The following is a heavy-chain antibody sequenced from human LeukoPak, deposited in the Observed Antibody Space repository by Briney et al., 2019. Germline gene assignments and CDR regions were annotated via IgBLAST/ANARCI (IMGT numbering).Heavy chain of an antibody. D-gene: IGHD4-11*01. V-gene: IGHV1-2*02. CDR1: GYTFSGYY. Sequence: ASVKVSCMASGYTFSGYYMHWVRQAPGQGLEWMGWINPNSGGTNYALKFQGRVTLTGDTSISTAYMDLSRLRSDDTAMYYCARGYRNNWFDPWGQGTLVTVSS. J-gene: IGHJ5*02. CDR3: ARGYRNNWFDP. CDR2: INPNSGGT.